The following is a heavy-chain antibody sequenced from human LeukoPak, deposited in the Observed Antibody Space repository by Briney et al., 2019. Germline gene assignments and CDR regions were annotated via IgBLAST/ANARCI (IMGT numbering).Heavy chain of an antibody. J-gene: IGHJ6*03. D-gene: IGHD3-3*01. Sequence: SVKVSCKASGGIFSSHVISWVRQAPGQGLEWMGGIIPIFGTANYAQKFQGRVTITADESTSTAYMELSSVRSEDTAVYYCARRSGPYYYYMDVWGKGTTVTVSS. CDR2: IIPIFGTA. V-gene: IGHV1-69*13. CDR3: ARRSGPYYYYMDV. CDR1: GGIFSSHV.